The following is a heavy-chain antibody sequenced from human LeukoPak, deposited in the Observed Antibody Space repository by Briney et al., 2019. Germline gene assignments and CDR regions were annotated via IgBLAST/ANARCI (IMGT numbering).Heavy chain of an antibody. CDR2: INPSGGST. CDR3: ARRSMTGGAFDI. CDR1: GYTFTSYY. D-gene: IGHD3-16*01. V-gene: IGHV1-46*01. J-gene: IGHJ3*02. Sequence: ASVKVSCKASGYTFTSYYMHWVRQAPGQGLEWMGIINPSGGSTSYAQKFLGRVTMTRDMSTSTVYMELSSLRSEDTAVYYCARRSMTGGAFDIWGQGTMVTVSS.